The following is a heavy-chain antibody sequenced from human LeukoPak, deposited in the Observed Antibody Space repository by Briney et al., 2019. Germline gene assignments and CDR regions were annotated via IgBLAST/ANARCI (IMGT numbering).Heavy chain of an antibody. J-gene: IGHJ4*02. D-gene: IGHD3-22*01. CDR3: ARGDSSGYYSTFYFDY. V-gene: IGHV4-59*01. Sequence: SETLSLTCTVSGGSISSYYWSWIRQPPGKGLEWIGYIYYSGSTNYNPSLKSRVTISVDTSKNQFSLKLSSVTAADTAVYYCARGDSSGYYSTFYFDYWGQGTLVTVSS. CDR2: IYYSGST. CDR1: GGSISSYY.